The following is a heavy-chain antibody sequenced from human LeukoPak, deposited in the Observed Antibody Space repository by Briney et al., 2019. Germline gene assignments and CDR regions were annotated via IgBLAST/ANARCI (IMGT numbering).Heavy chain of an antibody. CDR3: ALRPRVGVGAYGY. CDR1: GGSISSGDYS. CDR2: IYNSENT. J-gene: IGHJ4*02. V-gene: IGHV4-30-4*07. D-gene: IGHD1-26*01. Sequence: PSETLSLTCAVSGGSISSGDYSWSWIRQPPGEGLEWIGFIYNSENTYYNPSLKSRVTLSVDTSKNQFSLNLSSVTAADTAVYYCALRPRVGVGAYGYWGQGTLVTVSS.